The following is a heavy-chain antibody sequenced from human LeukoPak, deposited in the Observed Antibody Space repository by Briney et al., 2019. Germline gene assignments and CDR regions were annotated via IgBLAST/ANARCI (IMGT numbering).Heavy chain of an antibody. CDR2: ISYDGSNK. D-gene: IGHD4-11*01. Sequence: PGRSLRLSCAASGFTFSSYAKHWVRQAPGKGLEWVAVISYDGSNKYYADSVKGRFTISRDNSKNTLYLQMNSLRAEDTAVYYCARDLRSNLAYYYYYGMDVWGQGTTVTVSS. V-gene: IGHV3-30*04. J-gene: IGHJ6*02. CDR3: ARDLRSNLAYYYYYGMDV. CDR1: GFTFSSYA.